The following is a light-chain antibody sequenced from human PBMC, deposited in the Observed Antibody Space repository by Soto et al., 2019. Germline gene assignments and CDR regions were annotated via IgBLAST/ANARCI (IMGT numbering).Light chain of an antibody. CDR2: DAS. Sequence: EIVLTQSPATLSLSPGERATLSCRASQSVSSYLAWYQQKPGQAPRLLIYDASNRATGIPARFSGSGSGTDCTLTISSLEPEVFAVYYCQQRSNWPPYTFGQGTKLEIK. V-gene: IGKV3-11*01. CDR3: QQRSNWPPYT. J-gene: IGKJ2*01. CDR1: QSVSSY.